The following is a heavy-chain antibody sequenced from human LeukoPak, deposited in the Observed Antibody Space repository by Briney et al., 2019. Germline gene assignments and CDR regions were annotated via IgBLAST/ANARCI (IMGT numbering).Heavy chain of an antibody. CDR1: GGSISSGDYY. D-gene: IGHD3-22*01. CDR2: IYYSGST. Sequence: TLSLTCTVSGGSISSGDYYWGWIRQPPGKDLEWIGYIYYSGSTYYNPSLQSRVTISVDTSKNQFSLKLSSVTAADTAVYYCARVDSSGSMVDYWGQGTLVTASS. CDR3: ARVDSSGSMVDY. V-gene: IGHV4-30-4*01. J-gene: IGHJ4*02.